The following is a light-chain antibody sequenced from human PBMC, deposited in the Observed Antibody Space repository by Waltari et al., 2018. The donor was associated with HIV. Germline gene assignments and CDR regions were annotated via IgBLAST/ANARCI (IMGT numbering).Light chain of an antibody. Sequence: QLVLTQSPSASASLGASVNLSCSLSIGPSSYGLTWHQQQPGKGPRFLMKFNTDGKHIKGDGIPDRFSGSTSGAERYLTISSLQSEDEAYYYCQTWGTGIHGVFGGGTKLTVL. CDR1: IGPSSYG. J-gene: IGLJ3*02. CDR3: QTWGTGIHGV. V-gene: IGLV4-69*01. CDR2: FNTDGKH.